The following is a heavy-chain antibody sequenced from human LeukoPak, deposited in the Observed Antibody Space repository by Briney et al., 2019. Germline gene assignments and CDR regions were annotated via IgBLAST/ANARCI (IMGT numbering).Heavy chain of an antibody. CDR1: GFTFSSYA. V-gene: IGHV3-64*01. J-gene: IGHJ4*02. CDR3: ARDPGTTETTSADY. CDR2: ISSNGGST. D-gene: IGHD1-1*01. Sequence: GGSLRLSCAASGFTFSSYAMHWVRQAPGKGLEYGSAISSNGGSTYYANSVKGRFTISRDNSKHTLYLQMGSLRAEDMAVYYCARDPGTTETTSADYWGQGTLVTVSS.